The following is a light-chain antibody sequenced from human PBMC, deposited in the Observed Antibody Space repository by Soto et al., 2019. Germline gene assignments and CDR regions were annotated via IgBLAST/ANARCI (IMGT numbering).Light chain of an antibody. Sequence: QSVLTQPASVSGSPGQSITISCTGNSSDVGNYNLVSWYQQHPGEAPKLLIYEGSKRPSGVSNRFSGSKFGNTASLTISGLQAEDEVDYYCCSYAGDSTWVFGGGTKVTVL. CDR2: EGS. CDR3: CSYAGDSTWV. CDR1: SSDVGNYNL. V-gene: IGLV2-23*01. J-gene: IGLJ3*02.